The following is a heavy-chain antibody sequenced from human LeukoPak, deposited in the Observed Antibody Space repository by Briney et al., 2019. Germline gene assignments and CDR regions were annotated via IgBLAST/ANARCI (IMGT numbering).Heavy chain of an antibody. CDR1: GYTFTSYG. Sequence: ASVKVSCKASGYTFTSYGISWVRQAPGQGLEWMGWISAYNGNTNYAQKLQGRVTMTTDTSTSTAYMELRSLRSDDTAVYYCARIRSEQQLVVYYYCGMDVWGQGTTVTVSS. J-gene: IGHJ6*02. CDR3: ARIRSEQQLVVYYYCGMDV. V-gene: IGHV1-18*01. D-gene: IGHD6-13*01. CDR2: ISAYNGNT.